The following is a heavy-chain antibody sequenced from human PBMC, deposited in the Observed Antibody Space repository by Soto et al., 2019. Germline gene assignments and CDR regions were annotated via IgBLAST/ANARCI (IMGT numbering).Heavy chain of an antibody. CDR3: ATSYGSGYRAFDY. CDR2: VNPILSMS. D-gene: IGHD3-10*01. J-gene: IGHJ4*02. CDR1: GDPFSFYS. V-gene: IGHV1-69*04. Sequence: QVQLVQSGAEVKRPGSSVKVSCKASGDPFSFYSFNWVRRAPGLGLEWMGRVNPILSMSNYAQRFQGRDTMTADKSTSTAYMELSGLRSEDTAMYYCATSYGSGYRAFDYWGQGALVTVSS.